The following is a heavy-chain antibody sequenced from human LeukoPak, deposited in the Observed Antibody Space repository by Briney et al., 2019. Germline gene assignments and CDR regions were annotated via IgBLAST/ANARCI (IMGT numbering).Heavy chain of an antibody. CDR2: ISSNGGST. V-gene: IGHV3-64D*06. CDR3: VREVPAAIRDC. D-gene: IGHD2-2*01. J-gene: IGHJ4*02. Sequence: GGSLRLSCSASGFTFSSYAMHWVRQAPGKGLEYVSAISSNGGSTYYADSVKGRFTISRDNSKNTLYLQMSSLRAEDTAVYYCVREVPAAIRDCWGQGTLVTVSS. CDR1: GFTFSSYA.